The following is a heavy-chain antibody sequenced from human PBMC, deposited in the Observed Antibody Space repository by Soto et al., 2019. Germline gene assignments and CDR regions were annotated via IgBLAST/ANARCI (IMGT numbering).Heavy chain of an antibody. CDR3: AKDISGWEHDAFDI. CDR1: GFTFDDYA. J-gene: IGHJ3*02. D-gene: IGHD6-19*01. V-gene: IGHV3-9*01. Sequence: GGSLRLSCAASGFTFDDYAMHWVRQAPGKGLEWVSGISWNSGSIGYADSVKGRFTISRDNAKNSLYLQMNSLRAEDTALYYCAKDISGWEHDAFDIWGQGTMVTVSS. CDR2: ISWNSGSI.